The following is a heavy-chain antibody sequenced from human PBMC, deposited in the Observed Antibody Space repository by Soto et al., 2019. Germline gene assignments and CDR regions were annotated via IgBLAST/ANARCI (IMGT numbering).Heavy chain of an antibody. V-gene: IGHV1-69*06. CDR1: GGTFNSYG. D-gene: IGHD3-10*01. CDR2: IIPLYGTV. Sequence: QAHLAQSGAEVKKPGSSVTVSCKASGGTFNSYGISWVRQAPGQGLDWMGVIIPLYGTVNYAQKFQGRVSITADKSTSTAYMDLKSLRSDDTAVYYCARLRVIRGVIPSHFGLWGQGTQVTVSS. J-gene: IGHJ4*02. CDR3: ARLRVIRGVIPSHFGL.